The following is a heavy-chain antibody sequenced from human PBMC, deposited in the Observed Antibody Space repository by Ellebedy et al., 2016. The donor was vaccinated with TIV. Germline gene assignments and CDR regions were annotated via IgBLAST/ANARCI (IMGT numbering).Heavy chain of an antibody. CDR1: GDSISSYY. V-gene: IGHV4-59*01. Sequence: MPSETLSLTCTVSGDSISSYYWSWIRQPPGKGLEWIGFIYYSRSTNYNPSLKRRVTISVDTSKNQFSLELSSVTAADTAVYYCARGGASSKYFDYWGQGTLVTVSS. CDR2: IYYSRST. J-gene: IGHJ4*02. CDR3: ARGGASSKYFDY.